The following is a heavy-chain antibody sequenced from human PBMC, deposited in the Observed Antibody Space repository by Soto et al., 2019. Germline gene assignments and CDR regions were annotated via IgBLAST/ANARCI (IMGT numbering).Heavy chain of an antibody. CDR3: ARHSKKTGDFDYYYGMDV. J-gene: IGHJ6*02. V-gene: IGHV4-59*08. CDR1: GGSMSPYY. CDR2: IYYRGNT. Sequence: SETLSLTCSVFGGSMSPYYWSWIRQSPGKGLEWIANIYYRGNTNYNPSLESRVTISIDTSKNQFSLKLNSLTAADTAVYYCARHSKKTGDFDYYYGMDVWGQGTSVTVSS. D-gene: IGHD7-27*01.